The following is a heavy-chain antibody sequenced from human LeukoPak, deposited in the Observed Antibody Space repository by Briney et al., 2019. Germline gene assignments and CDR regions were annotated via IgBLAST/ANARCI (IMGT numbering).Heavy chain of an antibody. V-gene: IGHV3-48*02. CDR1: GVMKTYS. D-gene: IGHD6-19*01. CDR3: ARISYTSGNDFDY. J-gene: IGHJ4*02. Sequence: GGSLRLSCAASGVMKTYSMNWVRQAPGKGLEWISYISSSSITLNYADSVKGRFTISRDNAKNLVFLHMNSLRDEDTAVYYCARISYTSGNDFDYWGQGTLVTVSS. CDR2: ISSSSITL.